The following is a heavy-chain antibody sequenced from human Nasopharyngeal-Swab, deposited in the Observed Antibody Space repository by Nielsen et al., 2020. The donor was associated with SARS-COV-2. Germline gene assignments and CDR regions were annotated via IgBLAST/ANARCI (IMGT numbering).Heavy chain of an antibody. J-gene: IGHJ5*02. CDR2: INTNTGNP. CDR3: ARDGYFDWLALSWFDP. CDR1: GYTFTSYA. Sequence: ASVKVSCKASGYTFTSYAMNWVRQAPGQGLEWMGRINTNTGNPTYAQGFTGRFVFSLDTSVSTAYLQISSLEAEDTAVYYCARDGYFDWLALSWFDPWGRGTLVTASS. V-gene: IGHV7-4-1*02. D-gene: IGHD3-9*01.